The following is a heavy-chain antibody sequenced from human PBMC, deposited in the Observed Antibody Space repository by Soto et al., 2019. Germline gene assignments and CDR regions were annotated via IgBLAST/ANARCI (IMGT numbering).Heavy chain of an antibody. Sequence: ASVKVSCKASGYIFTSYYIHWVRQAPGQGLEWMGWINPFDGSRMFAQSFQGRVTMTRDTSTSTVYMEPSSLRSEDTAVYYCASHSGSYYYYGMDVWGQGTTVTVSS. D-gene: IGHD1-26*01. J-gene: IGHJ6*02. CDR2: INPFDGSR. V-gene: IGHV1-46*01. CDR1: GYIFTSYY. CDR3: ASHSGSYYYYGMDV.